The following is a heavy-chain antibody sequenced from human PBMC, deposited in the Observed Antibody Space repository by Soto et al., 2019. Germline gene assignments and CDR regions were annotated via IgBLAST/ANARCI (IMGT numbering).Heavy chain of an antibody. CDR1: GGSISSSSYY. D-gene: IGHD3-10*01. J-gene: IGHJ5*02. V-gene: IGHV4-39*01. CDR3: ASLVLLWFGELFSFGWFDP. Sequence: KPSETLSLTCTVSGGSISSSSYYWVWIRHPPGKGLEWIGSIYYSGSTYYNPSLKSRVTISVDTSKNQFSLKLSSVTAADTAVYYCASLVLLWFGELFSFGWFDPWGQGTLVTV. CDR2: IYYSGST.